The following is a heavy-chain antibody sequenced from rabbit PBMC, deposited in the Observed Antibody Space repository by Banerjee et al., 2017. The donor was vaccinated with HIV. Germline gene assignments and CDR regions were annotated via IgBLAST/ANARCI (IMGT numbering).Heavy chain of an antibody. V-gene: IGHV1S45*01. CDR3: ARDRYRYDAYGLDL. D-gene: IGHD2-1*01. CDR1: GLDFISSFW. J-gene: IGHJ4*01. CDR2: IYPRYGAT. Sequence: QLVESGGGLVKPGASLTLTCKASGLDFISSFWICWVRQAPGKGLEWIATIYPRYGATDYANWVSGRFTVSKTSSTTVTLQMTSLTAADTATYFCARDRYRYDAYGLDLWGPGTLVTVS.